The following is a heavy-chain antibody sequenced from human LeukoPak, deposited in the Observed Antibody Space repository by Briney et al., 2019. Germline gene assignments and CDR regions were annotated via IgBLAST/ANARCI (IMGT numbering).Heavy chain of an antibody. D-gene: IGHD3-10*01. CDR2: IIPIFGTA. V-gene: IGHV1-69*01. Sequence: SVKVSCKASGGTFSSYAISWVRQAPGQGLEWMGGIIPIFGTANYAQKFQGRVTITADESTSTAYMELSSPRSEDTAVYYCARIPYGSGSYSVGFDYWGQGTLVTVSS. CDR3: ARIPYGSGSYSVGFDY. CDR1: GGTFSSYA. J-gene: IGHJ4*02.